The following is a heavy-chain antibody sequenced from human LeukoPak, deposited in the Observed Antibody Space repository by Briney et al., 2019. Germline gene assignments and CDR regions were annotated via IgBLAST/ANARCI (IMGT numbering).Heavy chain of an antibody. CDR3: AREAYGPDYYMDV. CDR2: IRYDGSNK. CDR1: GFTFSNYG. Sequence: GGSLRLSCAASGFTFSNYGMHWVRQAPGKGLEWVAFIRYDGSNKYFADSLKGRFTISRDNAKNTLYLHMCNLRAEDTAVYYCAREAYGPDYYMDVWGKGTTVTISS. J-gene: IGHJ6*03. D-gene: IGHD3-10*01. V-gene: IGHV3-30*02.